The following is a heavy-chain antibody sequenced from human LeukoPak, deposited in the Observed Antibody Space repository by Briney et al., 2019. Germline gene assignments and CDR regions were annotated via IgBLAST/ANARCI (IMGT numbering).Heavy chain of an antibody. V-gene: IGHV1-69*13. Sequence: SVKVSCKASGGTFSSYAISWVRQAPGQGLEWMGGIIPIFGTANYAQKFQGRVTITADESMSTAYMELSSLRSEDTAVYYCASVTTYYYGSGSSQFDYWGQGTLVTVSS. D-gene: IGHD3-10*01. CDR2: IIPIFGTA. CDR1: GGTFSSYA. CDR3: ASVTTYYYGSGSSQFDY. J-gene: IGHJ4*02.